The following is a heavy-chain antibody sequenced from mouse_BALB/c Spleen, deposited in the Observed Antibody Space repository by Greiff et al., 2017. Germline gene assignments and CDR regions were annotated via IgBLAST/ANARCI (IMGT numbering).Heavy chain of an antibody. J-gene: IGHJ3*01. V-gene: IGHV2-2*01. D-gene: IGHD2-1*01. Sequence: QVQLKESGPGLVQPSQSLSITCTVSGFSLTSYGVHWVRQSPGKGLEWLGVIWSGGSTDYNAAFISRLSISKDNSKSQVFLKMNSLQTDDTARYYCAREGNYGLFAYWGQGTLVTVSA. CDR1: GFSLTSYG. CDR2: IWSGGST. CDR3: AREGNYGLFAY.